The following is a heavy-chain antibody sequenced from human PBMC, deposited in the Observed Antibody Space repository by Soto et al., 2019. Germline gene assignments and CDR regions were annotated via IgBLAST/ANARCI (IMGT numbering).Heavy chain of an antibody. D-gene: IGHD1-26*01. V-gene: IGHV3-30*18. Sequence: HPGGSLRLSCAASGFTFSSYGMHWVRQAPGKGLEWVAVISYDGSNKYYADSVKGRFTISRDNSKNTLYLQMNSLRAEDTAVYYCAKDGGERGFSIVRVPYYHYGMDVWGQGTTVTVSS. CDR1: GFTFSSYG. CDR3: AKDGGERGFSIVRVPYYHYGMDV. J-gene: IGHJ6*02. CDR2: ISYDGSNK.